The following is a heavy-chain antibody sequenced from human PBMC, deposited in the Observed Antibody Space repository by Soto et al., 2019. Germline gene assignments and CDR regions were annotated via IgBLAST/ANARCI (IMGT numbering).Heavy chain of an antibody. CDR1: GFTFSSYA. CDR2: ISGSGGST. D-gene: IGHD3-22*01. V-gene: IGHV3-23*01. J-gene: IGHJ4*02. CDR3: ARDTYYYDSSGYRNFGY. Sequence: PGGSLRVSCAASGFTFSSYAMSWVRQAPGKGLEWVSAISGSGGSTYYADSVKGRFTISRDNSKNTLYLQMNSLRAEDTAVYYCARDTYYYDSSGYRNFGYWGQGTLVTVSS.